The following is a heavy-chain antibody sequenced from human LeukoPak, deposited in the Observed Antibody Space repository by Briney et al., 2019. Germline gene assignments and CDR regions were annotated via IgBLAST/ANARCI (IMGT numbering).Heavy chain of an antibody. J-gene: IGHJ4*02. CDR2: INPSGGST. CDR3: AREEAAAGRTFDY. CDR1: GYTFTSYY. D-gene: IGHD6-13*01. Sequence: GASVKVSCKASGYTFTSYYMHWVRQAPGQGLEWMGIINPSGGSTSYARKFQGRVTMTRDTSTSTVYMELSSLRCEDTAVYYCAREEAAAGRTFDYWGQGTLVTVSS. V-gene: IGHV1-46*01.